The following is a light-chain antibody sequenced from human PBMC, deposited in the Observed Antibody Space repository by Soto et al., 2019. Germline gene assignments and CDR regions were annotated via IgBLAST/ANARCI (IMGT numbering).Light chain of an antibody. CDR1: QSVSSSY. V-gene: IGKV3-20*01. Sequence: EIVMTQSPDTLSLSPGERATLSWSGSQSVSSSYLAWYQQRPGQAPRLLIYGASSRATGIPDRFSGSGSGTDFSLTISRLEPEDFAVYYCQQYGVSPRTFGQGTKVDIK. CDR3: QQYGVSPRT. J-gene: IGKJ1*01. CDR2: GAS.